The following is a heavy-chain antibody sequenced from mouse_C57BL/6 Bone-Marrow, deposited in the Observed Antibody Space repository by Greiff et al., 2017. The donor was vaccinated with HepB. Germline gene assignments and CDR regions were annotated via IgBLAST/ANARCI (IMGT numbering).Heavy chain of an antibody. CDR2: IDPSDSYT. J-gene: IGHJ2*01. CDR1: GYTFTSYW. CDR3: ASEGDDGYPYYFDY. D-gene: IGHD2-3*01. V-gene: IGHV1-50*01. Sequence: QVQLQQPGAELVKPGASVKLSCKASGYTFTSYWMQWVKQRPGQGLEWIGEIDPSDSYTNYNQKFKGKATLTVYTSSSTAYMQLSSLTSEDSAVYYCASEGDDGYPYYFDYWGQGTTLTVSS.